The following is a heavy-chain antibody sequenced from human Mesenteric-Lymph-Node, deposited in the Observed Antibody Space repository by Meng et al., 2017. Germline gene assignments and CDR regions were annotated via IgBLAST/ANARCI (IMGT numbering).Heavy chain of an antibody. V-gene: IGHV3-74*01. Sequence: ESLKISCAASGFTFSSYWMHWVRQAPGKGPVWVSRINSDGSTTTYADSVKGRFTISRDNAKSTLYLQMNSLRAEDTAIYYCARTHIGPFDIWGQGTMVTVSS. CDR3: ARTHIGPFDI. D-gene: IGHD2-21*01. CDR1: GFTFSSYW. CDR2: INSDGSTT. J-gene: IGHJ3*02.